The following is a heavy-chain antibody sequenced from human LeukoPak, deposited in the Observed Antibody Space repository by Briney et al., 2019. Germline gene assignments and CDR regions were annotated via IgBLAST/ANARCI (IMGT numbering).Heavy chain of an antibody. CDR2: IYYSGST. Sequence: SETLSLTCTVSGGSISSSYWSWIRQPPGKGLEWIGYIYYSGSTNYNASLKSRVTISVDPSKNQFSLKLSSVTAADTAVYYCARVRYSSSWYYYYYMDVWGKGTTVTISS. CDR3: ARVRYSSSWYYYYYMDV. J-gene: IGHJ6*03. D-gene: IGHD6-13*01. V-gene: IGHV4-59*01. CDR1: GGSISSSY.